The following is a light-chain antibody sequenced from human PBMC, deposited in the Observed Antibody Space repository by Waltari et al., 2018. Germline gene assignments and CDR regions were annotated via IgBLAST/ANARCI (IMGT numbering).Light chain of an antibody. CDR1: QSVSSY. CDR2: DAS. V-gene: IGKV3-11*01. J-gene: IGKJ1*01. Sequence: EIVLTQSPATLSLSPGERATLSCRASQSVSSYLACYQQKPGTAPRLLIYDASNRATGIPARFSGSGSGTDFTLTISSLEPEDVAVYYCQQRSNWPRTFGQGTKVEIK. CDR3: QQRSNWPRT.